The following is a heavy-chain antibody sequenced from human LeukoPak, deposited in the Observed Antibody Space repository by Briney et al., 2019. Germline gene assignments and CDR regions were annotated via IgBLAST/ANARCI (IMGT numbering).Heavy chain of an antibody. CDR3: ARRVRALRYFDWLSYFDY. V-gene: IGHV4-34*01. CDR2: INHSGST. D-gene: IGHD3-9*01. J-gene: IGHJ4*02. Sequence: SETLSLTCAVYGGSFSGYYWSWIRQPPGKGLEWIGEINHSGSTNYNPSLKSRVTISVDTSKNQFSLKLSSVTAADTAVYYCARRVRALRYFDWLSYFDYGGQGTLVTVSS. CDR1: GGSFSGYY.